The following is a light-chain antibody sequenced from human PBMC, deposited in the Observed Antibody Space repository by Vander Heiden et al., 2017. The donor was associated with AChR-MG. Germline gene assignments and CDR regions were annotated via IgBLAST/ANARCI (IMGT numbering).Light chain of an antibody. Sequence: QSALTQPASVSGSPGQSITISCTGTSSDVGGYNYVSWYQQHPGKAPKLMIYDVSNRPSGVSNRFSGSKSGNTASLTISGLQAEDEADYYCSSYTSSSTLVLGGGTKLTGL. CDR2: DVS. CDR1: SSDVGGYNY. J-gene: IGLJ2*01. V-gene: IGLV2-14*01. CDR3: SSYTSSSTLV.